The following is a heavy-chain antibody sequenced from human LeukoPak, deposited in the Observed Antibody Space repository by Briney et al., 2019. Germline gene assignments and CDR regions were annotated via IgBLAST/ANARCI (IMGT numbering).Heavy chain of an antibody. CDR1: GFRFSDFT. D-gene: IGHD3-16*01. Sequence: GGSLRLSCAASGFRFSDFTMTWVRQAPGKGPEWVPAIGGRGGSTYYADSLGGRFTISRDNSKDMLYLQMNSLKVEDTATYYCGKEGGAWGQGTKVTVSS. V-gene: IGHV3-23*01. CDR2: IGGRGGST. J-gene: IGHJ5*02. CDR3: GKEGGA.